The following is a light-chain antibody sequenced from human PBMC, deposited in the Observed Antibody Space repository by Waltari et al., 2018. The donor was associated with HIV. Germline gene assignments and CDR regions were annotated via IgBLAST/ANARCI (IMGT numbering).Light chain of an antibody. CDR2: AAS. J-gene: IGKJ2*01. V-gene: IGKV1-39*01. Sequence: DIQMTQSPSSLSASVGDRVTITCRASQNISSYLNWYQQKPGKAPKLLIYAASSLQSGVPSRFSGSGSGTDFTLTISSLQPEDFATYYCQQSYSTLSYTFGQGTKLEIK. CDR1: QNISSY. CDR3: QQSYSTLSYT.